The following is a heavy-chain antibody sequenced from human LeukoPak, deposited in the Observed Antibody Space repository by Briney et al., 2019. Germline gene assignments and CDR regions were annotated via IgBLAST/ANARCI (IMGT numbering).Heavy chain of an antibody. D-gene: IGHD6-19*01. CDR2: INQSGGT. Sequence: SETLSLTCGVYGGSFSGYYWSWIRQPPGKGLEWIGEINQSGGTNYNPSLKSRVTISVDRCKNHFSLRPSSVTAADTAVYYCARRSSGWLDYWGQGILVTVSS. V-gene: IGHV4-34*01. CDR3: ARRSSGWLDY. J-gene: IGHJ4*02. CDR1: GGSFSGYY.